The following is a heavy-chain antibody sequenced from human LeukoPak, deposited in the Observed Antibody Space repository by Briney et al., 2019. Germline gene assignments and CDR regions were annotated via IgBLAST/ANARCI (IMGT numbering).Heavy chain of an antibody. Sequence: ASVTVCCTASGYTFTSYDINWVRQATGQGLEWMGWMHPNSGNTGYAQKFQGRVTMTRNTSISTANMELSSLRSEDTAVYYCARARRSLNRAAAGYYYYYMDVWGKGTTVTVSS. J-gene: IGHJ6*03. CDR1: GYTFTSYD. CDR3: ARARRSLNRAAAGYYYYYMDV. D-gene: IGHD6-13*01. V-gene: IGHV1-8*01. CDR2: MHPNSGNT.